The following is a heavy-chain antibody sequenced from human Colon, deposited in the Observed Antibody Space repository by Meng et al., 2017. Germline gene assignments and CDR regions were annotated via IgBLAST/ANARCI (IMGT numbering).Heavy chain of an antibody. Sequence: SVKVSCKASGDTFSSHALNWVRQIPGQGLEWMGGIVPVFGTTDYAPKFQGRVTITTDESTNTAYMELSSLTSEDTAIYYCARSADGNKYYYYSMVVWGQGTTVTVSS. CDR1: GDTFSSHA. D-gene: IGHD2-2*01. V-gene: IGHV1-69*05. CDR3: ARSADGNKYYYYSMVV. J-gene: IGHJ6*02. CDR2: IVPVFGTT.